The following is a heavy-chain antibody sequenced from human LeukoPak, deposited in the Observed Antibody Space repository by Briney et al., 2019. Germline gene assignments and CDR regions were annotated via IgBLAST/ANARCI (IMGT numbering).Heavy chain of an antibody. V-gene: IGHV5-51*01. CDR3: ARDFPGIAVAGTRPLDY. Sequence: GESLKISCKASSYNFANYWNGWVRQMPGKGLEWMGIIYPGDCDTRYSPSFQGQVTISVDKSISTAYLQWSSLKASDTAMYYCARDFPGIAVAGTRPLDYWGQGTLVTVSS. D-gene: IGHD6-19*01. J-gene: IGHJ4*02. CDR2: IYPGDCDT. CDR1: SYNFANYW.